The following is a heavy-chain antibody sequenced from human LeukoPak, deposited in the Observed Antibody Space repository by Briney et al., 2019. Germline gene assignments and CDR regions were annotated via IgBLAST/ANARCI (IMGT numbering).Heavy chain of an antibody. V-gene: IGHV3-66*01. CDR3: ARGFSSWYLVWFDP. CDR1: GFTFSSYV. D-gene: IGHD6-13*01. Sequence: GGSLRLSCAASGFTFSSYVMSWVRQAPGKGLEWVSVIYSGGSTYYADSVKGRFTISRDNSKNTLYLQMNSLRAEDTAVYYCARGFSSWYLVWFDPWGQGTLVTVSS. J-gene: IGHJ5*02. CDR2: IYSGGST.